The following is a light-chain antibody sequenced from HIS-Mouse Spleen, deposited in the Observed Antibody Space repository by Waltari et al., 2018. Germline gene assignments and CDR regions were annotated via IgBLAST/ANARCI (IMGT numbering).Light chain of an antibody. CDR2: EGS. CDR1: SSDVGCYNY. J-gene: IGLJ3*02. V-gene: IGLV2-23*01. Sequence: QSALTQPRSVSGSPGQSVTISCTGTSSDVGCYNYVSWYQQHPGKAPKLMIDEGSKRPSGVSNRFSGSKSGNTASLTISGLQAEDEADYYCCSYAGSSTWVFGGGTKLTVL. CDR3: CSYAGSSTWV.